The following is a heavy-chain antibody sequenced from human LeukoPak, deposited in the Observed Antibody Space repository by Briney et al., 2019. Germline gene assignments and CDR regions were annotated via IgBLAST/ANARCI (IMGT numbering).Heavy chain of an antibody. D-gene: IGHD6-19*01. J-gene: IGHJ4*02. Sequence: ESLKISCKGSGYSFTSYSNGWVRQMPVKSLEWMGIIYPGDSDTRYSPSFQGQVTISADKSISTAYLQWSSLKASDTAMYYCARPWSSSGWVDYWGQGTLVTVSP. CDR1: GYSFTSYS. V-gene: IGHV5-51*01. CDR3: ARPWSSSGWVDY. CDR2: IYPGDSDT.